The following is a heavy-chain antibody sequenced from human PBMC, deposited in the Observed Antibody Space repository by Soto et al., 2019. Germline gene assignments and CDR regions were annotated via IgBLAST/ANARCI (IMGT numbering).Heavy chain of an antibody. CDR1: GFTFGSTW. V-gene: IGHV3-74*01. J-gene: IGHJ4*02. CDR3: AREYSGSYRYFDY. Sequence: GGSLRLSCAASGFTFGSTWMHWVRQAPGKGLVWVSRMNSDGSTTGYADSVKGRFTISRDNAKNTLYLQMNSLRAEDTAVYYCAREYSGSYRYFDYWGQGTLVTVSS. D-gene: IGHD1-26*01. CDR2: MNSDGSTT.